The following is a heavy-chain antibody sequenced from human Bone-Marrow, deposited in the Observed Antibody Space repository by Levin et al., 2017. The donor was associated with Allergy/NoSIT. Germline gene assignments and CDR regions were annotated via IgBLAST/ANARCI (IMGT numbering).Heavy chain of an antibody. D-gene: IGHD3-16*02. J-gene: IGHJ3*02. CDR3: AITQGVGVIWGAVDI. CDR2: IDTTSLTK. V-gene: IGHV3-48*02. CDR1: GFMFGNYG. Sequence: GGSLRLSCAASGFMFGNYGMNWVRQAPGKGLEWISHIDTTSLTKYYADSVRGRFTISRDNAKNSLYLQMDSLRDEDTAVYYCAITQGVGVIWGAVDIWGRGTMLTVS.